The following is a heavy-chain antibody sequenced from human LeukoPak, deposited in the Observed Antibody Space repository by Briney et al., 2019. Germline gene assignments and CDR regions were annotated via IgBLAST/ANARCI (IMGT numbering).Heavy chain of an antibody. J-gene: IGHJ6*02. CDR2: FDPEDGET. Sequence: ASVKVSCKVSGYTLTELSMHWVRQAPGKGLEWMGGFDPEDGETIYAQKFQGRVTMTEDTSTDTAYMGLSSLRSEDTAVYYCATDSLSVTPYYYYYGMDVWGQGTTVTVSS. D-gene: IGHD4-4*01. CDR3: ATDSLSVTPYYYYYGMDV. V-gene: IGHV1-24*01. CDR1: GYTLTELS.